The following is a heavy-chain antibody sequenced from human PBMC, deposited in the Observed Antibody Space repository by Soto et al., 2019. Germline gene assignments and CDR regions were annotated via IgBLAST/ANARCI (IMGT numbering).Heavy chain of an antibody. D-gene: IGHD2-2*01. CDR1: GGTFSSYA. CDR2: IIPIFGTA. V-gene: IGHV1-69*13. J-gene: IGHJ4*02. CDR3: ARLYCSSTSCYLALYD. Sequence: ASVKVSCKASGGTFSSYAISWVRQAPGQGLEWMGGIIPIFGTANYAQKFQGRVTITADESTNTAYMELSSLRSEDTAVYYCARLYCSSTSCYLALYDWGQGTLVTVSS.